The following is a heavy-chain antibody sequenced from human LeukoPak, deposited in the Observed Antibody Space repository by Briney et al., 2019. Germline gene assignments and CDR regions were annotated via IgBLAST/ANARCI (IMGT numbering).Heavy chain of an antibody. CDR3: ARGQDYGDYDYYYYYYMDV. V-gene: IGHV3-30*02. Sequence: PGGSLRLSCAASGFTFSSYGMHWVRQAPGKGLEGVAFIRYVGSNKYYADSVKGRFTISRDNAKNSLYLQMNSLRAEDTAVYYCARGQDYGDYDYYYYYYMDVWGKGTTVTISS. CDR2: IRYVGSNK. D-gene: IGHD4-17*01. CDR1: GFTFSSYG. J-gene: IGHJ6*03.